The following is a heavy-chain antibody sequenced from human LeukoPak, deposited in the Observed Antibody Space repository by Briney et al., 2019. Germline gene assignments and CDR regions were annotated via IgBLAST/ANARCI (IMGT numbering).Heavy chain of an antibody. CDR1: GFAVSSNY. D-gene: IGHD2-21*02. Sequence: PGGSLRLSCAASGFAVSSNYMSWVRQAPGKGLEWVSVIYSGGSTYYADSVKGRFTISRDNSKNTLYLQMNSLRAEDTAVYYCARDSDSTYYYYGMDVWGQGTTVTVSS. V-gene: IGHV3-53*01. CDR2: IYSGGST. J-gene: IGHJ6*02. CDR3: ARDSDSTYYYYGMDV.